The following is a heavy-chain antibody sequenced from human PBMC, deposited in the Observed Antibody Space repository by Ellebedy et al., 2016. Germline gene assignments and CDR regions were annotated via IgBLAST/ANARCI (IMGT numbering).Heavy chain of an antibody. Sequence: GGSLRLXXAASGFTFSNYAMNWVRQAPGKGLEWVSTISGLSSSTFYADSVKGRFTISRDNAKNSLYLEMNSLSTADSALYYCAKDVGAGYGYGSHLDYWGQGTLVTVSS. V-gene: IGHV3-23*01. J-gene: IGHJ4*02. CDR2: ISGLSSST. D-gene: IGHD5-18*01. CDR1: GFTFSNYA. CDR3: AKDVGAGYGYGSHLDY.